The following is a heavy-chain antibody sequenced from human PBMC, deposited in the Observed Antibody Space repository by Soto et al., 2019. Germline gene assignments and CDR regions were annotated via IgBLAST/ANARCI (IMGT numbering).Heavy chain of an antibody. D-gene: IGHD3-3*01. J-gene: IGHJ4*02. V-gene: IGHV1-18*01. CDR1: GYTFTSYG. CDR3: ASPRFLEWLFTLDY. CDR2: ISAYNGNT. Sequence: QVQLVQSGAEVKKPGASVKVSCKASGYTFTSYGISWVRQAPGQGLEWMGWISAYNGNTNYAQKFQGRVTMTTDTSTTTAYMELRSLRSDDTAVYYCASPRFLEWLFTLDYWGQGTLVTVSS.